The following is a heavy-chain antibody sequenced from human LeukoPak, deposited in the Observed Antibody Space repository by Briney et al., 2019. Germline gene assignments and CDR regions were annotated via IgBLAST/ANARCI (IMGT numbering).Heavy chain of an antibody. CDR2: ISGSGGST. J-gene: IGHJ4*02. CDR3: AKEEIYDSSDRPVDY. Sequence: GGSLRLPCAASGFTFSSYAMSWVRQAPGKGLEGVSAISGSGGSTYYADSVKGRFTIYRDNSKNTLYLQMNSLRAEDTAVYYCAKEEIYDSSDRPVDYWGQGTLVTVSS. D-gene: IGHD3-22*01. CDR1: GFTFSSYA. V-gene: IGHV3-23*01.